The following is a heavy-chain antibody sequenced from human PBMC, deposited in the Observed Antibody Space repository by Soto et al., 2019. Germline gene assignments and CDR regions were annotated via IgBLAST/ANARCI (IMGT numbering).Heavy chain of an antibody. CDR3: AHRRYDTAMTTFDY. CDR2: IYWDEDK. CDR1: GFSLSTSGVG. D-gene: IGHD5-18*01. Sequence: QITLKESGPTLVKPTQTLTLTCTFSGFSLSTSGVGVGWIRQPPGKALEWLALIYWDEDKRYSPSLKSRLTITKDTSKNQVVLTMTNMDPVDTATYYCAHRRYDTAMTTFDYWGQGTLVTVSS. J-gene: IGHJ4*02. V-gene: IGHV2-5*02.